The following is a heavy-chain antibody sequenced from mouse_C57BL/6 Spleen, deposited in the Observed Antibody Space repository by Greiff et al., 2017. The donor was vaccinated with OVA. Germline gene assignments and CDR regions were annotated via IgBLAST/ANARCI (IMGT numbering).Heavy chain of an antibody. D-gene: IGHD2-3*01. CDR3: ARNPGWLHFDD. CDR1: GFSLTSYG. Sequence: VQLQESGPGLVQPSQCLSITCTVSGFSLTSYGVHWVRQSPGKGLEWLGVIWSGGSTDYNAAFISRLSISKDNSKSQVFFTTNSPPADDTAIYYCARNPGWLHFDDWGKGTTLTVSS. V-gene: IGHV2-2*01. J-gene: IGHJ2*01. CDR2: IWSGGST.